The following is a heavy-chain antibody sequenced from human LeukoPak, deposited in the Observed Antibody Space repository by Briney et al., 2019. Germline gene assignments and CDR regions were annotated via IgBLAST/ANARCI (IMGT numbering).Heavy chain of an antibody. Sequence: GGSLRLSCAAYGFTVSSNYMSWVRQAPGKGLEWVSVIYSGGNTYYADSVKGRFTISRDNSKNMLYLQLSSLRAEDTAVYYCARDRALQVERRGEDYWGQGTLVTVSS. CDR3: ARDRALQVERRGEDY. CDR1: GFTVSSNY. V-gene: IGHV3-66*02. D-gene: IGHD1-1*01. J-gene: IGHJ4*02. CDR2: IYSGGNT.